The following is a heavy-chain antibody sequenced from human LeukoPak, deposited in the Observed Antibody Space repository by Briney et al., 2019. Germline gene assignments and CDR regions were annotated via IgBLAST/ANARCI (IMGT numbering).Heavy chain of an antibody. CDR2: IKQDGSEK. D-gene: IGHD6-19*01. V-gene: IGHV3-7*01. CDR1: RFTFSSYW. CDR3: ARGNLAGGYYFYYMDV. Sequence: ERSLRLSCAASRFTFSSYWMSWVRQAPGKGLEWVANIKQDGSEKYYVDSVKGRFTISRDNAKNSLYLQMNSLRVEDTAVYYCARGNLAGGYYFYYMDVWGKGTTVTVSS. J-gene: IGHJ6*03.